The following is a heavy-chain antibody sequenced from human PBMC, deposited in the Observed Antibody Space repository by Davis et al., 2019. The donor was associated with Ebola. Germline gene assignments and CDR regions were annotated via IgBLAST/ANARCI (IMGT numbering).Heavy chain of an antibody. J-gene: IGHJ6*04. Sequence: GSLRLSCAASGFTFSSYWMSWIRQPPGKGLEWIGEINHSGSTNYNPSLKSRVTISVDTSKNQFSLKLSSVTAADTAVYYCARRSGWDYYYYGMDVWGKGTTVTVSS. V-gene: IGHV4-34*01. D-gene: IGHD6-19*01. CDR3: ARRSGWDYYYYGMDV. CDR1: GFTFSSYW. CDR2: INHSGST.